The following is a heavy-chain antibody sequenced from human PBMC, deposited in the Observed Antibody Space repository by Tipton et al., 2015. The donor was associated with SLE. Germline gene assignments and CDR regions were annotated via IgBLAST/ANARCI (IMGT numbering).Heavy chain of an antibody. CDR2: IYYSGSP. Sequence: PGLVKPSETLSLTCTVSGGSINTPDYYWGWIRQSPGKGLEWIANIYYSGSPYYNPSLESRVTISVDTSRNQFSLKLTSVTAADTAVYYCVRRKGYFPNSFDPWGQGTLVTVSS. CDR1: GGSINTPDYY. J-gene: IGHJ5*02. CDR3: VRRKGYFPNSFDP. V-gene: IGHV4-39*01. D-gene: IGHD1-26*01.